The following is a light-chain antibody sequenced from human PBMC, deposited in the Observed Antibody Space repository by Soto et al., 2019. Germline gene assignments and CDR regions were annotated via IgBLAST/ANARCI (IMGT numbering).Light chain of an antibody. CDR3: SSYTTSSTYV. CDR1: SSDVGAYNY. J-gene: IGLJ1*01. Sequence: QSALTQPASVSGSPGQSITISCTGTSSDVGAYNYVSWYQQHPGKAPKLMIYDVPNRPSGVSNRFSGSKSGYTASLTISGLQAEDEADDYCSSYTTSSTYVFGTGTKVTVL. CDR2: DVP. V-gene: IGLV2-14*03.